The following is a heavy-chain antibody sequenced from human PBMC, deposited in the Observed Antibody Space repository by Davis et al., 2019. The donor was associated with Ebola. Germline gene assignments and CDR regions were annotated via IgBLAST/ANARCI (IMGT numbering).Heavy chain of an antibody. J-gene: IGHJ3*02. CDR2: IIPIFGTA. CDR3: ARGGEGTVVADAFDI. Sequence: SVKVSCKASGGTFSSYAISWVRQAPGQGLEWMGGIIPIFGTANYAQKFQGRVTITADESTSTAYMELSSLRSEDTAVYYCARGGEGTVVADAFDIWGQGTMVTVSS. V-gene: IGHV1-69*13. D-gene: IGHD4-23*01. CDR1: GGTFSSYA.